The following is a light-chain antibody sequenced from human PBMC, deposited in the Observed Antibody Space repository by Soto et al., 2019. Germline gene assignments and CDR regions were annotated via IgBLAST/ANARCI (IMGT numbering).Light chain of an antibody. CDR2: SAS. CDR3: QQYGIV. J-gene: IGKJ3*01. Sequence: EVVLTQSPDILSLSPGERATLSCRASQTISSNYVAWYQQKPGQAPRLLIYSASSRATGIPDRFSGSGSGTHFTLTISRLEPEDFAVYYCQQYGIVFGPGTKVEIK. CDR1: QTISSNY. V-gene: IGKV3-20*01.